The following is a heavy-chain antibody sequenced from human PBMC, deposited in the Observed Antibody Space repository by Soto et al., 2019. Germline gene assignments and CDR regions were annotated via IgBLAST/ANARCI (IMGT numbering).Heavy chain of an antibody. V-gene: IGHV3-21*01. Sequence: EVQLVESGGGLVKPGGSLRLSCEASGFTFSSYSMNWVRQAPGKGLEWVSSISSSSSYIYYADSVKGRFTISRDNAKNSLYLQMNSLRAEDTAVYYCARDKYSSSSSYYYYYGMDVWGQGTTVTVSS. J-gene: IGHJ6*02. CDR3: ARDKYSSSSSYYYYYGMDV. D-gene: IGHD6-6*01. CDR2: ISSSSSYI. CDR1: GFTFSSYS.